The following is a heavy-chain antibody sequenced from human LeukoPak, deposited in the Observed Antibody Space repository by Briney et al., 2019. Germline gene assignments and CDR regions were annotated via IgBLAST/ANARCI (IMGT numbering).Heavy chain of an antibody. D-gene: IGHD1-1*01. Sequence: GEPLKISCKGSGYSFTSYWIGWVRQMPGKGLEWLGIIYPGDSDTRYSPSFQGQVTISADKSISTAYLQWSSLKASDTAMYYCARQYGWNPEVDWFDPWGQGTLVTVSS. J-gene: IGHJ5*02. CDR2: IYPGDSDT. CDR3: ARQYGWNPEVDWFDP. V-gene: IGHV5-51*01. CDR1: GYSFTSYW.